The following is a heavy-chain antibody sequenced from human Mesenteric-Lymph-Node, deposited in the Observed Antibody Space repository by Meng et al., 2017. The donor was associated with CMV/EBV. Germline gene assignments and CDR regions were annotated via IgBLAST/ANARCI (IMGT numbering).Heavy chain of an antibody. Sequence: GESLKISCAASGFTFSSYSMSWVRQAPGKGLEWVSIIDSGDSSTYYVDSVKGRFTISRDNSKNTLYLQMNSLRAEDTAVYYCARDTYYYGMDVWGQGTTVTVSS. CDR2: IDSGDSST. J-gene: IGHJ6*02. CDR1: GFTFSSYS. V-gene: IGHV3-23*03. CDR3: ARDTYYYGMDV.